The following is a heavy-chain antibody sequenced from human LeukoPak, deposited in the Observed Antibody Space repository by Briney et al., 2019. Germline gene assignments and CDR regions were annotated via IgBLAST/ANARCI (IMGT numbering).Heavy chain of an antibody. CDR3: ARLLCGGDCYGSETSWDYAFDI. CDR2: IIPIFGTA. J-gene: IGHJ3*02. D-gene: IGHD2-21*01. Sequence: GASVKVSCKASGGTFSSYAISWVRQAPGQGLEWMGGIIPIFGTANYAQKFQGRVTITTDESTSTAYMELSSLRSEDTAVYYCARLLCGGDCYGSETSWDYAFDIWGQGTMVTVSS. V-gene: IGHV1-69*05. CDR1: GGTFSSYA.